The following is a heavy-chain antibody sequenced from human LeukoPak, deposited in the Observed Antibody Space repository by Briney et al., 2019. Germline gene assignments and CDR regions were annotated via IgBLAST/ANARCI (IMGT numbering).Heavy chain of an antibody. CDR1: GFTFSSYS. D-gene: IGHD5-18*01. Sequence: PGGSLRLSCAASGFTFSSYSMNWVRQAPGKGLEWVSYISSSSSTIYYADSVKGRFTISRDNAKNSLYLQMNSLRAEDTAVYYCARARSSYGYGDAFGIWGQGTMVTVSS. V-gene: IGHV3-48*01. J-gene: IGHJ3*02. CDR2: ISSSSSTI. CDR3: ARARSSYGYGDAFGI.